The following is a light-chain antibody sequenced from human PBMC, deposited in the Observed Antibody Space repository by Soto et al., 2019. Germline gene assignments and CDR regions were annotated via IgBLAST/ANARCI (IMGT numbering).Light chain of an antibody. V-gene: IGKV1-33*01. J-gene: IGKJ5*01. CDR2: AAS. CDR3: QQFYAAPLT. Sequence: IQGPKYTSSLSASVGDRVTITCRASQDISTYLNWYQQKPGKAPNVLIYAASTLQTGVPSRFSGRGSGKDFTLTIRSLQPDDSGTYYCQQFYAAPLTFGHGTRLEIK. CDR1: QDISTY.